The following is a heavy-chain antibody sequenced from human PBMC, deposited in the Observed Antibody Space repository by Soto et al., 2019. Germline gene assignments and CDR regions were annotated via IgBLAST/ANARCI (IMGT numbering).Heavy chain of an antibody. CDR3: ARGLSSPSAAGV. J-gene: IGHJ4*02. CDR2: VHDTGTT. V-gene: IGHV4-39*01. CDR1: GGSVSSGGNY. Sequence: LSLTCAVSGGSVSSGGNYWGWIRQSPGKGLEWIGSVHDTGTTHYNPSLTSRVTISVDTSKNQFSLNVNSVTAADTAVYYCARGLSSPSAAGVWGQGTLVTVSS. D-gene: IGHD6-6*01.